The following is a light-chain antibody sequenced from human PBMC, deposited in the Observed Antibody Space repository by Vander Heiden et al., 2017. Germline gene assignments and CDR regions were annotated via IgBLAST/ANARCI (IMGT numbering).Light chain of an antibody. CDR1: SRNIGSYKF. CDR3: CSYAGSGTVV. Sequence: QSGLTQPASVSGSLGQSITSSCTGTSRNIGSYKFVSWYQRHPGTAPRLIIFEVTKRPSGVSNRFSGSKSGNTASLTISGLQAEDEADYFCCSYAGSGTVVFGGGTKTTVL. V-gene: IGLV2-23*02. J-gene: IGLJ2*01. CDR2: EVT.